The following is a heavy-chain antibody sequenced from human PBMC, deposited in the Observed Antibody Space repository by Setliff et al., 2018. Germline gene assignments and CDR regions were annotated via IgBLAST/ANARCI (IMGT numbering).Heavy chain of an antibody. V-gene: IGHV1-2*02. D-gene: IGHD1-26*01. CDR3: ARDLLGSQGRTFDL. CDR1: GYTFSDYY. Sequence: ASVKVSCKASGYTFSDYYMHWIRQAPGQGPEWMGCINPNTGGTRFAQKFQFGVTMTADKAITTAYMELTRLTTDDTAMYYCARDLLGSQGRTFDLWGQGTLVTVSS. J-gene: IGHJ4*02. CDR2: INPNTGGT.